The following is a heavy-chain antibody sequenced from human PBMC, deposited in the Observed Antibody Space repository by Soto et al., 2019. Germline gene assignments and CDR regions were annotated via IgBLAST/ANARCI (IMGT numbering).Heavy chain of an antibody. V-gene: IGHV4-39*01. D-gene: IGHD4-17*01. Sequence: PSETLSLTCTVSGVSISRTTYYWGWIRQPPGKGLEWIGTIYYSGSTYYSPSLKSRVTISVDTSKNQFSLKLNSVTAADTAVYYCARPTVTKGSYYFDYWGQGTLVTVSS. J-gene: IGHJ4*02. CDR2: IYYSGST. CDR1: GVSISRTTYY. CDR3: ARPTVTKGSYYFDY.